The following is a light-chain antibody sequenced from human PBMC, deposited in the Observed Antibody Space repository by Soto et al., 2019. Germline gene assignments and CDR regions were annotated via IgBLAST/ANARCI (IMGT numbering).Light chain of an antibody. CDR2: GAS. CDR3: QQYNKWPLT. V-gene: IGKV3-15*01. J-gene: IGKJ4*02. Sequence: EVVMTQSPATLSVSPGDGAALSCRASQGVGSNLAWYQQKPGQAPRLLVYGASTRATGVPARFSGSGSGTEFTLTISSLGSEDFAVYYCQQYNKWPLTFGGGTKVDIK. CDR1: QGVGSN.